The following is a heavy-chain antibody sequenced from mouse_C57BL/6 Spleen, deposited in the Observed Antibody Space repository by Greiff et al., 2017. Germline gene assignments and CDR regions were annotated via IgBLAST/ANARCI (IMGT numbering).Heavy chain of an antibody. Sequence: VQLKESGPELVKPGASVKIPCKASGYTFSGYNMDWVKQSPGKSLEWIGQINPSNGGTNYNRKFKGKATLTADKSSSTAYMELSSLTSEDTAVYFCARREDWYYYDYWGQGTTLTVSS. V-gene: IGHV1-18*01. J-gene: IGHJ2*01. CDR2: INPSNGGT. D-gene: IGHD4-1*01. CDR3: ARREDWYYYDY. CDR1: GYTFSGYN.